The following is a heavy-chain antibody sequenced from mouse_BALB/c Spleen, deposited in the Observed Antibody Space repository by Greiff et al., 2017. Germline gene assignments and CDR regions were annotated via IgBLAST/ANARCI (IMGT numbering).Heavy chain of an antibody. CDR1: GYTFTDYV. V-gene: IGHV1-81*01. Sequence: QVQLQQSGPELVKPGASVKMSCKASGYTFTDYVISWVKQRTGQGLEWIGEIYPGSGSTDYNEKFKGKATLTADKSSNTAYMQLSSLTSEDSAVYFCARWGDGYFPYWGQGTLVTVSA. D-gene: IGHD2-3*01. J-gene: IGHJ3*01. CDR2: IYPGSGST. CDR3: ARWGDGYFPY.